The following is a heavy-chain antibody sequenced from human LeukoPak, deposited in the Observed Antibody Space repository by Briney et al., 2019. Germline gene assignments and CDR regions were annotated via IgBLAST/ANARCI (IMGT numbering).Heavy chain of an antibody. D-gene: IGHD2-15*01. CDR2: IKPDGSEK. J-gene: IGHJ6*03. V-gene: IGHV3-7*01. CDR3: VRRAAAGNYYYYYMDV. Sequence: GGSLRLSCAASGFTFSDYWMAWVRQAPGKGLEWVANIKPDGSEKNFVDSVKRRFTISRDNSKNTLYLQMNSLRAEDTAVYYCVRRAAAGNYYYYYMDVWGKGTTVTVSS. CDR1: GFTFSDYW.